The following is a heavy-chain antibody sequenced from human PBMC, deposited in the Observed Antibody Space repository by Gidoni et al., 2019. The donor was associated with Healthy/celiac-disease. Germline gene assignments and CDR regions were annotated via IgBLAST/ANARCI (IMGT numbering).Heavy chain of an antibody. J-gene: IGHJ4*02. Sequence: EVQLVESGGGLVQPGRSLRLSCAASGFTFDDYAMHWVRQAPGKGLGWVSGISWNSGSIGYADSVKGRFTISRDNAKNSLYLQMNSLRAEDTALYYCAKAGYSYGSFDYWGQGTLVTVSS. CDR2: ISWNSGSI. V-gene: IGHV3-9*01. CDR3: AKAGYSYGSFDY. CDR1: GFTFDDYA. D-gene: IGHD5-18*01.